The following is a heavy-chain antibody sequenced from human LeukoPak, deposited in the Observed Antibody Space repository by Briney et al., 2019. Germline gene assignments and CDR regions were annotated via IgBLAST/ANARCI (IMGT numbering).Heavy chain of an antibody. CDR3: ARAIKGNYGSGSYYNFPDY. D-gene: IGHD3-10*01. V-gene: IGHV1-69*04. Sequence: GASVKVSCKASGGTFSSYAISWVRQAPGQGLEWMGRIIPILGIANYAQKFQGRVTITADKSTSTAYMELSSLRSEDTAVYYCARAIKGNYGSGSYYNFPDYWGQGTLVTVSS. J-gene: IGHJ4*02. CDR1: GGTFSSYA. CDR2: IIPILGIA.